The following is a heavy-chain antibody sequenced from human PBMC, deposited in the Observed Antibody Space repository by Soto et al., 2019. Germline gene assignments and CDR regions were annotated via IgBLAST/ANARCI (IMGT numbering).Heavy chain of an antibody. D-gene: IGHD4-17*01. CDR1: GYSISSGYY. V-gene: IGHV4-38-2*02. CDR3: ATSYGAFDY. Sequence: SETLSLTCTVSGYSISSGYYWSWIRQTPGKGLEWIGYIYHTGSTYYKPSLKSRVTISVDTSKSQFSLKLGSVTAADTAVYYCATSYGAFDYWGQGTLVTVSS. CDR2: IYHTGST. J-gene: IGHJ4*02.